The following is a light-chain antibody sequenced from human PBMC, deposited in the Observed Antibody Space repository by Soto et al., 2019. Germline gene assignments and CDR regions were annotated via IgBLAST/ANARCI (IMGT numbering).Light chain of an antibody. V-gene: IGLV1-51*01. CDR2: DDN. J-gene: IGLJ1*01. CDR3: GSWDSSHFYV. Sequence: QSVLTQPPSVSAAPGQKVTISCSGSSSNIGGNSVSWYQQLPGTAPKLLIYDDNKRPSGIPDRFSGSKSGTSATLGITGFQTGDEADYYCGSWDSSHFYVFGTGTKGTVL. CDR1: SSNIGGNS.